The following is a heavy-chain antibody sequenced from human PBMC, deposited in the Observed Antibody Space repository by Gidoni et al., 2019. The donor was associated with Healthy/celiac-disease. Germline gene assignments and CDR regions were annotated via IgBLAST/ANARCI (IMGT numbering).Heavy chain of an antibody. CDR2: ISGRGCST. V-gene: IGHV3-23*01. Sequence: EVQLLESGGGLVQPGGSLRLSCAASGFTFSSYAMSWVRQAPGKGLELVAAISGRGCSTCYADSVKGRFTISRDNSKNTLDLQMNSLRAEDTAVYYCAKGRRPVNKNTPFDYWGQGTLVTVSS. D-gene: IGHD4-4*01. CDR1: GFTFSSYA. J-gene: IGHJ4*02. CDR3: AKGRRPVNKNTPFDY.